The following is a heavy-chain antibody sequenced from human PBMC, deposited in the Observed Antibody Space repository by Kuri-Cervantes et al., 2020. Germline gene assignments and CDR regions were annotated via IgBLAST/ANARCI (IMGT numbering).Heavy chain of an antibody. J-gene: IGHJ6*02. D-gene: IGHD5-18*01. Sequence: GESLKISCAASGFTFSSYGMHWVRQAPGKGLEWVAVIWYDGSNKYYADSVKGRFTISRDNSKNTLYLQMNSLRAGDTAVYYCARGGYSYGPTRITYGMDVWGQGTMVTVSS. CDR1: GFTFSSYG. V-gene: IGHV3-33*01. CDR3: ARGGYSYGPTRITYGMDV. CDR2: IWYDGSNK.